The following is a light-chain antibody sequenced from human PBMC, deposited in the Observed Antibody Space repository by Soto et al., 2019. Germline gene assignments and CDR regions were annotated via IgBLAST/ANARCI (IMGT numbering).Light chain of an antibody. V-gene: IGKV3-11*01. CDR2: GAS. CDR3: QQRSNWRIT. J-gene: IGKJ5*01. CDR1: QSVSSY. Sequence: EIVLTQSPATLSLSPGERATLSCRASQSVSSYLAWYQQKPGQAPRLFLYGASNRATGIPARFSGSGSGTDFTLTISSLEPEDFAVYYCQQRSNWRITFGQGSRLEIK.